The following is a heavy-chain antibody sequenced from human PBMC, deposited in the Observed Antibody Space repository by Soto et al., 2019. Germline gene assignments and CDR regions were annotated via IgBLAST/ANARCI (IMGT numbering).Heavy chain of an antibody. CDR2: IYYSGGT. V-gene: IGHV4-59*08. CDR1: GGSISSYY. CDR3: ASHDGFTTGWNFDY. J-gene: IGHJ4*02. D-gene: IGHD6-19*01. Sequence: SETLSLTCTVSGGSISSYYWSWIRQPPGKGLEWIGYIYYSGGTNYNPSLKSRVTISVDTSKNQFSLKLSSVTAADTAVYYCASHDGFTTGWNFDYWGQGTLVTVSS.